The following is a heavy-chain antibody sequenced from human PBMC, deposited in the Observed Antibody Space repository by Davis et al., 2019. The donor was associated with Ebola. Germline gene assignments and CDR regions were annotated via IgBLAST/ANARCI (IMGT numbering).Heavy chain of an antibody. CDR1: GYTFTRYA. J-gene: IGHJ6*02. V-gene: IGHV1-3*01. D-gene: IGHD6-6*01. CDR3: ARGSSKAYYYYGMDV. Sequence: AASAPVSCKASGYTFTRYAMHWVRQAPGQRLEWMGWINAGNGNTKYSQQFQGRVTITRDTSASTAYMELSSLRSEDTAVYYCARGSSKAYYYYGMDVWGQGTTVTVSS. CDR2: INAGNGNT.